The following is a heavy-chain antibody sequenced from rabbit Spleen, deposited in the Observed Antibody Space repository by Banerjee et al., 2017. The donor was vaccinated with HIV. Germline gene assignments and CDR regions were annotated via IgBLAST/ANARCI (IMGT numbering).Heavy chain of an antibody. J-gene: IGHJ6*01. Sequence: QSLEESGGDLVKPGASLTLTCTASGFSFSSSYYMCWVRQAPGKGLEWIACIYAGSGGDTYYASWAKGRFTISKTSSTTVTLQMTSLTAADTATYFCARDTGTSFSTYGMDLWGQGTLVTVS. D-gene: IGHD7-1*01. CDR1: GFSFSSSYY. V-gene: IGHV1S40*01. CDR2: IYAGSGGDT. CDR3: ARDTGTSFSTYGMDL.